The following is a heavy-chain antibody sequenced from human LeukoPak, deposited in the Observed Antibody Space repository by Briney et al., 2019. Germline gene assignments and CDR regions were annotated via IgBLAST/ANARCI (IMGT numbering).Heavy chain of an antibody. CDR2: IHPNSGGT. Sequence: GASVKVSCKASGYSFSGYVIHWVRQAPGQGLEWMGWIHPNSGGTNSAQKFQGRVTMSRDTSNNTAYMELSRLRSDDTAVYYCARDPTNCSGGSCYPSYLDYWGQGTLVTVSS. J-gene: IGHJ4*02. CDR1: GYSFSGYV. CDR3: ARDPTNCSGGSCYPSYLDY. V-gene: IGHV1-2*02. D-gene: IGHD2-15*01.